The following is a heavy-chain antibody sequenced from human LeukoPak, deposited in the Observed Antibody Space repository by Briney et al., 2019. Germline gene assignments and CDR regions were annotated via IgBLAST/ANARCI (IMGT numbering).Heavy chain of an antibody. D-gene: IGHD3-10*01. CDR3: AKVKSGSRYFDY. Sequence: GESLKISCKGSGYSFTSYWIGWVRQMPGKGLEWMGIIYPDDSDTRYSPSFQAQDTISADKPSSTAHLQWRSLRASDTPMYYCAKVKSGSRYFDYWGLGTQVAVSS. CDR2: IYPDDSDT. CDR1: GYSFTSYW. J-gene: IGHJ4*02. V-gene: IGHV5-51*01.